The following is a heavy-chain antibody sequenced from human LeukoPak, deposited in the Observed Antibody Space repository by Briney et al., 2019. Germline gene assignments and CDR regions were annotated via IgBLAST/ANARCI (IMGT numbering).Heavy chain of an antibody. CDR1: GGSFSGYY. V-gene: IGHV4-34*01. Sequence: SETLSLTCAVYGGSFSGYYWGWIRQPPGKGLEWIGSIYYSGSTYYNPSLKSRVTISVDTSKNQFSLKLSSVTAADTAVYYCARHYSGRGYCSGGSCYRRYYYYYYMDVWGKGTTVTISS. J-gene: IGHJ6*03. D-gene: IGHD2-15*01. CDR2: IYYSGST. CDR3: ARHYSGRGYCSGGSCYRRYYYYYYMDV.